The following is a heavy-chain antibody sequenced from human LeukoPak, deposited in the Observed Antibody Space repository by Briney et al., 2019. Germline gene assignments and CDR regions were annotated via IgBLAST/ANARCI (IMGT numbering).Heavy chain of an antibody. CDR3: AKEAQGCSITSCYFDS. CDR2: ISGSGGNT. V-gene: IGHV3-23*01. CDR1: GFTFSGYS. Sequence: GGSLRLSCAGSGFTFSGYSLNWVRQAPGKGLEWVSAISGSGGNTYYADSVKGRFTISRDNSKNTLFLQMNSLRAEDTAVYYCAKEAQGCSITSCYFDSWGQGTLVTVSS. J-gene: IGHJ4*02. D-gene: IGHD2-2*01.